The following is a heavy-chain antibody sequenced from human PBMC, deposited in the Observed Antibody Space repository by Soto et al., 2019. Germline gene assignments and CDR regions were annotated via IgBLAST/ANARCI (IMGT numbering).Heavy chain of an antibody. CDR2: IDPSDSYT. D-gene: IGHD1-7*01. Sequence: GGSLKISCKGSGYSFTSYWISWGRQMPGKGLEWMGRIDPSDSYTNYSPSLQGHVTISADKSISTAYLQWSSLKASDTAMYYCARLTGTTGRYNWFDPWGQGSLVTVSS. V-gene: IGHV5-10-1*01. CDR1: GYSFTSYW. J-gene: IGHJ5*02. CDR3: ARLTGTTGRYNWFDP.